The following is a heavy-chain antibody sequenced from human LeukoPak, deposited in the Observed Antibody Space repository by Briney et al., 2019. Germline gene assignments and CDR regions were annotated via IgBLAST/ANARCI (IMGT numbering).Heavy chain of an antibody. CDR2: IYYSGST. V-gene: IGHV4-59*01. Sequence: SETLSLTCTVSGGSISSYYWSWIRQPPGKGLEWIGYIYYSGSTNFNPSLKSRVTISVDTSKNQFSLKLSSVTAADTAVYYCARGPYYYDSSGDWGQGTLVTVSS. J-gene: IGHJ4*02. CDR1: GGSISSYY. D-gene: IGHD3-22*01. CDR3: ARGPYYYDSSGD.